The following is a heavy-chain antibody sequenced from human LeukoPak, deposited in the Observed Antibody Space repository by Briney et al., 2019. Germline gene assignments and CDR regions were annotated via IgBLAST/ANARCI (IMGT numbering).Heavy chain of an antibody. CDR2: ISGYNGNT. V-gene: IGHV1-18*01. D-gene: IGHD2-2*01. J-gene: IGHJ4*02. CDR3: ARDRCSSSSCYFDY. CDR1: GYTFSNYG. Sequence: ASVNVSCKTSGYTFSNYGLTWVRQAPGHGLEWVGWISGYNGNTNYAQKVQGRVTMTTDTATSTAYMELRSLTSDDTAVYYCARDRCSSSSCYFDYWGQGTLVTVSS.